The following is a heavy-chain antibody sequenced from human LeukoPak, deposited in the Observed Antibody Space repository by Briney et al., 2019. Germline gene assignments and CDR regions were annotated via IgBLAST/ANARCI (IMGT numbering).Heavy chain of an antibody. J-gene: IGHJ6*03. CDR1: GYTFTSYA. V-gene: IGHV7-4-1*02. Sequence: ASVKVSCKASGYTFTSYAMNWVRQAPGQGLEWMGWINTNTGNPTYAQGFTGRFVFSLDTSVSTAYLQISSLKAEDTAVYYCARSYPARFLRYFMDVWGKGTTVTVSS. D-gene: IGHD3-3*01. CDR3: ARSYPARFLRYFMDV. CDR2: INTNTGNP.